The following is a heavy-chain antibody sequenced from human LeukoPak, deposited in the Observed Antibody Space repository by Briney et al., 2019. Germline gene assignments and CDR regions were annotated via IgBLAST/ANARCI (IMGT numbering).Heavy chain of an antibody. CDR1: GGTFSSYA. CDR2: IIPIFGTA. J-gene: IGHJ4*02. Sequence: ASVTVSCKASGGTFSSYAISWVRQAPGQGLEWMGGIIPIFGTANYAQKFQGRVTITTDESTSTAYMELSSLRSEDTAVYYCASSHCSSTSCLSTTFDYWGQGTLVTVSS. D-gene: IGHD2-2*01. CDR3: ASSHCSSTSCLSTTFDY. V-gene: IGHV1-69*05.